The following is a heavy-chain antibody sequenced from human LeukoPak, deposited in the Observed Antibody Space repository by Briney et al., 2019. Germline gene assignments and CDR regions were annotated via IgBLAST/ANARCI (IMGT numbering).Heavy chain of an antibody. J-gene: IGHJ4*02. CDR3: ARDDGGSADY. Sequence: SETLSLTCAVYGGSFSGYYWSWIRQPPGKGLEWIGEINHSGSTNYNPSLKSRVTISVDTSKNQFSLKPSSVTAADTAVYYCARDDGGSADYWGQGTLVTVSS. CDR2: INHSGST. D-gene: IGHD2-15*01. CDR1: GGSFSGYY. V-gene: IGHV4-34*01.